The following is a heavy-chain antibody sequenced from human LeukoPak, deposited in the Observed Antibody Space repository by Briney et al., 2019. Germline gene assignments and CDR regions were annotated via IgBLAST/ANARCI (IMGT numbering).Heavy chain of an antibody. CDR3: ALYYYDSSGYFDY. Sequence: ASVTVSCKASGYTFTSYDINWVRQATGQGLEWMGWMNPNSGNTGYAQKFQGRVTMTRNTSISTAYMELSSLRSEDTAVYYCALYYYDSSGYFDYWGQGTLVTVSS. V-gene: IGHV1-8*01. CDR1: GYTFTSYD. D-gene: IGHD3-22*01. J-gene: IGHJ4*02. CDR2: MNPNSGNT.